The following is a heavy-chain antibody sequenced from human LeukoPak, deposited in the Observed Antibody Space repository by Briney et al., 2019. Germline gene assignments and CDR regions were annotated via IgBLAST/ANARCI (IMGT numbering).Heavy chain of an antibody. Sequence: ASVTVSYKASGYTFTSYVLHWVRQATGQGLEGMGWMNPNSCNAGYTQKFHVRVTMTKNTSISTAYMELSSLRSEDTAVYYCASALRGCSGGSCDSTALYYFDYWGQGTLVTVSS. V-gene: IGHV1-8*01. J-gene: IGHJ4*02. CDR2: MNPNSCNA. CDR3: ASALRGCSGGSCDSTALYYFDY. CDR1: GYTFTSYV. D-gene: IGHD2-15*01.